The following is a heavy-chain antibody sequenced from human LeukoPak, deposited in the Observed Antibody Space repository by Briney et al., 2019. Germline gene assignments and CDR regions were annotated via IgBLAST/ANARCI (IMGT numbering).Heavy chain of an antibody. Sequence: GGSLRLSCAASGFTFSSYDMSWVRQAPGKGLEWVSAISGSGGSTNYADSVKGRFTISRDNSKNTLYLQMDSLRVEDTAVYYCAKDIGYNYGSDAFDIWGQGKMVTVYS. V-gene: IGHV3-23*01. J-gene: IGHJ3*02. CDR1: GFTFSSYD. CDR3: AKDIGYNYGSDAFDI. D-gene: IGHD5-18*01. CDR2: ISGSGGST.